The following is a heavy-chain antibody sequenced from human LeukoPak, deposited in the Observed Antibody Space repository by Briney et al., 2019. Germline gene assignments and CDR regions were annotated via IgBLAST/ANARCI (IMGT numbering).Heavy chain of an antibody. V-gene: IGHV4-38-2*02. Sequence: PSETLSLTCAVSGYFLSRGYYWYWIRQPPGKGLEWIGSIYHSGSTYYNPSLKSRVNISVDTSKNQFSLRLSSVTAADTAVYYCARDIERVPLDYWGQGTLVTVSS. CDR1: GYFLSRGYY. D-gene: IGHD3-10*01. CDR2: IYHSGST. CDR3: ARDIERVPLDY. J-gene: IGHJ4*02.